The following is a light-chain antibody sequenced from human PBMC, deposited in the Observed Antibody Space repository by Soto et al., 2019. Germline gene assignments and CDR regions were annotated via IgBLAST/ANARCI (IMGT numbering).Light chain of an antibody. V-gene: IGKV4-1*01. Sequence: DIVMTQSPDSLAVSLGERATTNCKSSQSVLSSSNSKNYLAWYQQKPGQPPKLLIYWASTRRSGVPDRFSGSGSGTDFTLTISSLQAQDVAVYYCQQYFNTRRTFGQGTKVQIK. CDR1: QSVLSSSNSKNY. CDR3: QQYFNTRRT. CDR2: WAS. J-gene: IGKJ1*01.